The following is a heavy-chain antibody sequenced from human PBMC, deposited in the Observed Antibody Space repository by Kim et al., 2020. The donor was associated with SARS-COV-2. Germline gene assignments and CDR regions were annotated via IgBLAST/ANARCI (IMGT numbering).Heavy chain of an antibody. Sequence: GGSLRLSCAASGFTFSSYGMHWVRQAPGKGLEWVAVISYDGSNKYYADSVKGRFTISRDNSKNTLYLQMNRLRAEDTAVYYCAKDSSGYPDYWGQGTLVTVSS. CDR1: GFTFSSYG. CDR3: AKDSSGYPDY. V-gene: IGHV3-30*18. D-gene: IGHD3-22*01. J-gene: IGHJ4*02. CDR2: ISYDGSNK.